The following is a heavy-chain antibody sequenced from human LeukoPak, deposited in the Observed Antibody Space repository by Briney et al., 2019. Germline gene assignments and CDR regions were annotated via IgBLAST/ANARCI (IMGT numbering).Heavy chain of an antibody. CDR3: ARHFPTNYYGSGSDNWFDP. Sequence: PSETLSLTCAVSGYSISSGYYWGWIRQPPGKGLEWIGSIYHSGSTYYNPSLESRVTISVDTSKNQFSLKLSSVTAADTAVYYCARHFPTNYYGSGSDNWFDPWGQGTLVTVSS. CDR2: IYHSGST. CDR1: GYSISSGYY. V-gene: IGHV4-38-2*01. D-gene: IGHD3-10*01. J-gene: IGHJ5*02.